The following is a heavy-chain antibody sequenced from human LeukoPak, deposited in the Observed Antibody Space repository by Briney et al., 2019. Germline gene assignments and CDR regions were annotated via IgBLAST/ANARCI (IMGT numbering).Heavy chain of an antibody. D-gene: IGHD2-2*01. J-gene: IGHJ5*02. CDR1: GYTFTGYY. Sequence: ASVKVSCKASGYTFTGYYMHWVRQAPGQGLEWMGWINPNSGGTNYAQKFQGRVTMTRDTSISTAYMGLSRLRSDDTAVYYCAREGSEDIVVVPAAIAAVGWFDPWGQGTLVTVSS. CDR3: AREGSEDIVVVPAAIAAVGWFDP. CDR2: INPNSGGT. V-gene: IGHV1-2*02.